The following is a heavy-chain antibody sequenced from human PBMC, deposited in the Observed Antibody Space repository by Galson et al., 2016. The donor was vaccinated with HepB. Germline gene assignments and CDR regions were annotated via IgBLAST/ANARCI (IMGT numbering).Heavy chain of an antibody. Sequence: SLRLSCAASGFTFSSYAMSWVRQAPGKGLEWVSAISGSGSGSYSADSVKGRFTISRDNSKNTLYLQLNSLRAEDTAVYYCAKFCNGYIDYWGQGTLVTVSS. J-gene: IGHJ4*02. D-gene: IGHD3-3*01. CDR3: AKFCNGYIDY. CDR2: ISGSGSGS. V-gene: IGHV3-23*01. CDR1: GFTFSSYA.